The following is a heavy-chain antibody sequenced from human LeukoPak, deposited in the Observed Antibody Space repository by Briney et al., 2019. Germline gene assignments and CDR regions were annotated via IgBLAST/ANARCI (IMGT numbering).Heavy chain of an antibody. V-gene: IGHV4-34*01. Sequence: SETLSLTCAVYGGSFSGYYWSWIRQPPGKGLEWIGEINHSGSTNYNPSLKSRVTILVDTSKNQFYLKLSSVTAADAAVYYCARYRPVVPAASNWFDPWGQGTLVTVSS. D-gene: IGHD2-2*01. CDR1: GGSFSGYY. CDR3: ARYRPVVPAASNWFDP. J-gene: IGHJ5*02. CDR2: INHSGST.